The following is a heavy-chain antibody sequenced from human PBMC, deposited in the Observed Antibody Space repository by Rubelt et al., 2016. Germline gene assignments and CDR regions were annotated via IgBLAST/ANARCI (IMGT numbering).Heavy chain of an antibody. J-gene: IGHJ6*02. Sequence: QVQLQESGPGLVKPSGTLSLTCAVSGGSISSSNWWSWVRQPPGKGLEWIGEIYHSGSTNYNPSLKSRVTISVDTSKNQFSLKLSSVTAADTAVYYCARDRGQVGATYYYYGMDVWGQGTTVTVSS. V-gene: IGHV4-4*02. CDR2: IYHSGST. CDR3: ARDRGQVGATYYYYGMDV. CDR1: GGSISSSNW. D-gene: IGHD1-26*01.